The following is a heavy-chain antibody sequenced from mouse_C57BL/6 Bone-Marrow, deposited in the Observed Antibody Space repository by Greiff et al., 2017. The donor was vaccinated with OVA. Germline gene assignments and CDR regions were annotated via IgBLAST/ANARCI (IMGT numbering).Heavy chain of an antibody. V-gene: IGHV1-72*01. CDR1: GYTFTSYW. Sequence: VQLQQPGAELVKPGASVKLSCKASGYTFTSYWMHWVKQRPGRGLEWIGRIDPNSGGTKYNEKFKSKATLTVDKPSSTAYMQLSSLTSEDSAVYFCARYYSGSSDACYFEVWGTGTTVTVSS. CDR3: ARYYSGSSDACYFEV. D-gene: IGHD1-1*01. CDR2: IDPNSGGT. J-gene: IGHJ1*03.